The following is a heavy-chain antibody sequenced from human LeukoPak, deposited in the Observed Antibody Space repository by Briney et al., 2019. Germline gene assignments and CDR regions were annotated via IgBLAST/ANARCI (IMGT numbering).Heavy chain of an antibody. CDR3: ARHNRAVYGSGSYSDY. CDR2: TYPGDSDT. V-gene: IGHV5-51*01. D-gene: IGHD3-10*01. Sequence: GEPLKISCKGSGYSFTSYWIGWVRQMPGKGLEWMGITYPGDSDTRYSPSFHGQVTISADKSISTAYLQWGSLKASDAAMYYCARHNRAVYGSGSYSDYWGQGTLVTVSS. CDR1: GYSFTSYW. J-gene: IGHJ4*02.